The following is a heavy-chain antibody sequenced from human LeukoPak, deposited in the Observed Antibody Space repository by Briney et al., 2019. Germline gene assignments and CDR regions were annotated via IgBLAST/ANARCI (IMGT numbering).Heavy chain of an antibody. CDR3: ARGSSIVVAVEYYFDY. CDR1: GYTFTDYY. J-gene: IGHJ4*02. V-gene: IGHV1-2*02. CDR2: INPNSGGT. Sequence: ASVKVSCKASGYTFTDYYMHWVRQAPGHGLEWMGWINPNSGGTNYAQKFQGRVTMTRDTSISTAYMELSRLRSDDTAVYYCARGSSIVVAVEYYFDYWGQGTLVTVSS. D-gene: IGHD6-19*01.